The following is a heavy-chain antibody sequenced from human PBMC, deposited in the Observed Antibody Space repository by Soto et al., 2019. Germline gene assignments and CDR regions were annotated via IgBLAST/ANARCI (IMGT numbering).Heavy chain of an antibody. D-gene: IGHD5-12*01. CDR2: IYYSVST. CDR3: ARDVVATIRGDHYFDY. V-gene: IGHV4-30-4*01. Sequence: PSETLSLTCTVSGGSISSGDYYWNWIRQPPGKGLERIGYIYYSVSTDYNPSLQSRVTISVDTSKNLVSLKLSSVTAADTAVYYGARDVVATIRGDHYFDYWGQGARVTVSS. CDR1: GGSISSGDYY. J-gene: IGHJ4*02.